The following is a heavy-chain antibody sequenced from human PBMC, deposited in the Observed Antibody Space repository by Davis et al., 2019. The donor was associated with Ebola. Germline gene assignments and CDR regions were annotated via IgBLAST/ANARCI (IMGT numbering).Heavy chain of an antibody. CDR1: GGSISSYNW. CDR2: IYHSGST. J-gene: IGHJ6*04. D-gene: IGHD3-16*01. Sequence: SETLSLTCAVSGGSISSYNWWSWVRQSPGKDLEWIGEIYHSGSTNYNPSLKSRVTISVDKSKNQFSLELSSMTAADTAVYYCARINSDYDYVWGSLPSYYNYGMDVWGKGTAVTVSS. CDR3: ARINSDYDYVWGSLPSYYNYGMDV. V-gene: IGHV4-4*02.